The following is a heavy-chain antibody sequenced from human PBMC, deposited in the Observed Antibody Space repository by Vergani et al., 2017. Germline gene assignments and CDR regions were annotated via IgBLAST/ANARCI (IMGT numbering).Heavy chain of an antibody. V-gene: IGHV4-61*02. CDR1: GDSLTSDFFY. CDR2: VHSSGST. CDR3: ARGCASNRCPTRGTFEI. Sequence: QVQLQESGPGLLKPSQTLSLTCSVSGDSLTSDFFYWTWIRQPAGTRLEWIGRVHSSGSTHYNPSLEGRVSVSMDTAKNEFSLDLQSVTAADTAVYFCARGCASNRCPTRGTFEIWGRGTLVTVSS. D-gene: IGHD2/OR15-2a*01. J-gene: IGHJ3*02.